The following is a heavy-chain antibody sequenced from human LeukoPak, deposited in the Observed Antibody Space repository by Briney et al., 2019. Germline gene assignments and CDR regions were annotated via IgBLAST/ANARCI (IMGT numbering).Heavy chain of an antibody. CDR2: IYHSGST. J-gene: IGHJ4*02. CDR3: ARGVVVPAARDY. V-gene: IGHV4-30-2*01. Sequence: SETLSLTCTVSGGSISSGGYYWSWIRQPPGKGLEWIGYIYHSGSTYYNPSLKSRVTISVDRSKNQFSLKLSSVTAADTAVYYCARGVVVPAARDYWGQGTLVTVSS. D-gene: IGHD2-2*01. CDR1: GGSISSGGYY.